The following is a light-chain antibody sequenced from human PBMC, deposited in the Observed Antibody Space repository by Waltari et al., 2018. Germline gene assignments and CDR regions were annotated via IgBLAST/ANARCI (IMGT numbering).Light chain of an antibody. Sequence: QYILTQAPSESGAPGQSLTISCSGHTSNTGLPALTWYQHFPGAAPKVLIYNNNGRPSGISFRFSASKSGTSASLAISGLRSEDEADYYCGAWDGTLKTWLFGGGTKVTVL. J-gene: IGLJ3*02. V-gene: IGLV1-44*01. CDR2: NNN. CDR1: TSNTGLPA. CDR3: GAWDGTLKTWL.